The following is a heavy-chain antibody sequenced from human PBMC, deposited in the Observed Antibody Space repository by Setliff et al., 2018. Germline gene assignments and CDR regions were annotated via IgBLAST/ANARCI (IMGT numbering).Heavy chain of an antibody. CDR3: ARDPHFDS. CDR1: GFTFSSYA. V-gene: IGHV3-23*01. Sequence: PGGSLRLSCAASGFTFSSYAMSWVRQAPGKGLECVSAISGSGGSMGYADSVKGRFTISRDNSKNTLYLQMNSLRAEDTAVYYCARDPHFDSWGQGTLVTVSS. CDR2: ISGSGGSM. J-gene: IGHJ4*02.